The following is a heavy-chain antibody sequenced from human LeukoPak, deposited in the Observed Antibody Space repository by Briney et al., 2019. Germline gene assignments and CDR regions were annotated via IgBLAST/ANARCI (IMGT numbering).Heavy chain of an antibody. D-gene: IGHD3-22*01. J-gene: IGHJ4*02. CDR2: IWYDGSNK. Sequence: GGSLRLSCAASGFTFSSYGMHWVRRAPGKGLEWVAVIWYDGSNKYYADSVKGRFTISRDNSKNTLYLQMNSLRAEDTAVYYCARLGRHYYDSSGYNLDYWGQGTLVTVSS. CDR1: GFTFSSYG. CDR3: ARLGRHYYDSSGYNLDY. V-gene: IGHV3-33*01.